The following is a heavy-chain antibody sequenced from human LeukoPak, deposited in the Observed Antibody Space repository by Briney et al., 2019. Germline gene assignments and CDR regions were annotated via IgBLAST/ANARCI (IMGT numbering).Heavy chain of an antibody. D-gene: IGHD7-27*01. Sequence: ASETLSLTCTVSGGSISSGSYYWSWIRQPAGKGLEWIGRIYTSGSTNYNPSLKSRVTISVDTSKNQFSLKLSSVTAADTAVYYCAREKHTGDWFYWGQGTLVTVSS. CDR1: GGSISSGSYY. J-gene: IGHJ4*02. CDR3: AREKHTGDWFY. V-gene: IGHV4-61*02. CDR2: IYTSGST.